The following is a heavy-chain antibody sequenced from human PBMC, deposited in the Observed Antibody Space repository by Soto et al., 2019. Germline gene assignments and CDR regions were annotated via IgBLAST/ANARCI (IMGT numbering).Heavy chain of an antibody. CDR3: ARSITFGGVIYWFDP. J-gene: IGHJ5*02. CDR1: GFTVSSNY. CDR2: IYSGGST. V-gene: IGHV3-66*01. Sequence: EVPLVESGGGLVQPGGSLRLSCAASGFTVSSNYMSWVRQAPGKGLEWVSVIYSGGSTYYADSVKGRFTISRDNSKNTLYLQMNSLRAEDTAVYYCARSITFGGVIYWFDPWGQGTLVTVSS. D-gene: IGHD3-16*01.